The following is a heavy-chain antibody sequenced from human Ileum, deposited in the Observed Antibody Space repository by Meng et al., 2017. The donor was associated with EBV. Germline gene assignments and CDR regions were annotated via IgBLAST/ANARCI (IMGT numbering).Heavy chain of an antibody. CDR3: ARGGLGNYDY. Sequence: VRLGRFGGGLVKAGGSLRLSVAATGLNFDNHTMNWVRQGPGKGLEWVSSISKTSYYIYYADSMKGRFTISRDNAENSLYLQMNSLRAEDTAVYFCARGGLGNYDYWGQGNLVTVSS. D-gene: IGHD4-11*01. CDR1: GLNFDNHT. J-gene: IGHJ4*02. CDR2: ISKTSYYI. V-gene: IGHV3-21*01.